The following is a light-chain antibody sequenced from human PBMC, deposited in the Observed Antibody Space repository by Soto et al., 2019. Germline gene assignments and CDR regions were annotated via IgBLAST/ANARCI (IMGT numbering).Light chain of an antibody. V-gene: IGKV3-20*01. CDR3: QLYGDSPMYT. Sequence: EIVLTQSPGTLSLSPGERATLSCRASQSISSPYLAWYQQKPGQAPRLLIDGASSRATGVPDRFSGSGSGTDFTLTISRLEPEDFAVYYCQLYGDSPMYTFGLGTKVDIK. J-gene: IGKJ2*01. CDR2: GAS. CDR1: QSISSPY.